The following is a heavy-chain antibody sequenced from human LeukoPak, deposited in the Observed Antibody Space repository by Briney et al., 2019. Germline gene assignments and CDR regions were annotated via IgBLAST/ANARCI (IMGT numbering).Heavy chain of an antibody. CDR1: GFTFSNYD. CDR2: ISASDDST. J-gene: IGHJ4*02. V-gene: IGHV3-23*01. D-gene: IGHD3-3*01. CDR3: AKDWSGGGRIWYLGDY. Sequence: GGSLRLSCAASGFTFSNYDMNWVRQAPGKGLEWVSTISASDDSTYYADSVKGRFTISRDNSKNTLYLQMNSLRAEDTAVYYCAKDWSGGGRIWYLGDYWGQGTLVTVSS.